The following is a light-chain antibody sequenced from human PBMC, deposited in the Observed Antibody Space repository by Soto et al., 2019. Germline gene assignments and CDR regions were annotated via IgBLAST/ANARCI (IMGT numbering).Light chain of an antibody. CDR1: QSIRSW. CDR3: QQGNIFPWT. V-gene: IGKV1-5*01. CDR2: DAS. Sequence: DIQMTQSPSTLSASVGDRVTITCRASQSIRSWLAWYQQKPGKAPKLLIYDASSLDSGVPSRFSGSGSGTDFTLTISSLQPEDFASYYCQQGNIFPWTFGQGTKVDIK. J-gene: IGKJ1*01.